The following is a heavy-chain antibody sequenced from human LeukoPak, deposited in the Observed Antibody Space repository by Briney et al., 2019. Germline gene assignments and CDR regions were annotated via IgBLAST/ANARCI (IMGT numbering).Heavy chain of an antibody. Sequence: GRSLRLSCAASGFTFSTYPMHWVRQAPGKGLEWVAAISYDGSNKNYADSVKGRFAISRDNSKNTLYLQMNSLREEDTAVYYCARDAISRGSGSYCDYWGQGTLVTVSS. CDR2: ISYDGSNK. J-gene: IGHJ4*02. CDR1: GFTFSTYP. D-gene: IGHD3-10*01. CDR3: ARDAISRGSGSYCDY. V-gene: IGHV3-30*01.